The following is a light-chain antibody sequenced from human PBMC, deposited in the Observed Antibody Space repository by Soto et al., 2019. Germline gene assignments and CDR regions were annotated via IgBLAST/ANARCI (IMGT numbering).Light chain of an antibody. V-gene: IGKV3-15*01. CDR1: QSVSSN. Sequence: IVMTQSPVTLSVSPGERATLSCRASQSVSSNLAWYQQKPGQAPRLLIYGASTRATGIPARFSGSGSGTEFTLTISSLQSEDFAIYYCQKYNNWPPWTFGQGTKVEIX. CDR2: GAS. CDR3: QKYNNWPPWT. J-gene: IGKJ1*01.